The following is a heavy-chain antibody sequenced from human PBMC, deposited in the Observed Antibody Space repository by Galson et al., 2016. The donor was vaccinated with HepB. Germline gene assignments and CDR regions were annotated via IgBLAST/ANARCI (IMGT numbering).Heavy chain of an antibody. CDR3: ARSRSMPYFDS. V-gene: IGHV1-18*01. CDR1: GYKFTDYA. Sequence: SVKVSCKASGYKFTDYAITWVRQAPGQGLEWMGWINVRNGETNSAQRLQGRVTMTRETSTSTVFLDLRRLRSDDTAMYFCARSRSMPYFDSWGQGTLVTVSS. CDR2: INVRNGET. D-gene: IGHD2-2*01. J-gene: IGHJ4*02.